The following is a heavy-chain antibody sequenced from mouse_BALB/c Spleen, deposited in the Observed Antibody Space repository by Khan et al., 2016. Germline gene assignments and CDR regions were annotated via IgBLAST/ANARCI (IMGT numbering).Heavy chain of an antibody. D-gene: IGHD1-1*01. CDR1: GYSFIDYN. CDR2: IDPYNGGT. V-gene: IGHV1S135*01. J-gene: IGHJ3*01. CDR3: AKDYYGSSYVSLFAY. Sequence: IQLVQSGPELVKPGASVKVSCKASGYSFIDYNMYWVKQSHGKSLEWIGYIDPYNGGTNYNQKFKDKATLTVDKSSSTAFMHLHSLTSEDSAVYYCAKDYYGSSYVSLFAYWGQGTLVTVSA.